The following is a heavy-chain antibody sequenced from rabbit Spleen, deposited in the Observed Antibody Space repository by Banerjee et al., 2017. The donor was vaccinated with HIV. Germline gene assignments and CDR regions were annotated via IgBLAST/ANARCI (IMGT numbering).Heavy chain of an antibody. CDR3: ARETSSGWGVVSYYFNL. V-gene: IGHV1S45*01. D-gene: IGHD4-1*01. Sequence: QEQLVESGGGLVQPGGSLKLSCTASGFSFSNKAVMCWVRQAPGKGLEWIGCIWTGDGTIYYATWAKGRFTISKTSSTTVTLQMTSLPAADTATYFCARETSSGWGVVSYYFNLWGQGTLVTVS. CDR1: GFSFSNKAV. CDR2: IWTGDGTI. J-gene: IGHJ4*01.